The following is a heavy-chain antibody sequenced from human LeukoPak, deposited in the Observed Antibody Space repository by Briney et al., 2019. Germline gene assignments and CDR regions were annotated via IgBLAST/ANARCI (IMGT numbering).Heavy chain of an antibody. CDR1: GLTFSYYW. Sequence: PGGSLRLSCEASGLTFSYYWMHWVRQAPGKGLVWVSRIHSDGTSTTYADSVKGRFTISRDNAKSTLYLQMNSLRAEDTAVYYCARGGSGCFDWWGQGTLVIVSS. V-gene: IGHV3-74*01. J-gene: IGHJ4*02. CDR3: ARGGSGCFDW. CDR2: IHSDGTST. D-gene: IGHD6-19*01.